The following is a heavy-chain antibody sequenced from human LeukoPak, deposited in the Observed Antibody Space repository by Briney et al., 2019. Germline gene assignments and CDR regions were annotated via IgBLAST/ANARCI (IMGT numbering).Heavy chain of an antibody. D-gene: IGHD4-11*01. CDR2: IIPIFGTS. V-gene: IGHV1-69*13. Sequence: SVKVSCKASGGTFSSYAISWVRQAPGQGLEWMGGIIPIFGTSNYAQKFQGRVTITADESTSTAYMELSSLRSEDTAVYYCARSRSPTVTTPFDYWGQGTLVTVSS. J-gene: IGHJ4*02. CDR1: GGTFSSYA. CDR3: ARSRSPTVTTPFDY.